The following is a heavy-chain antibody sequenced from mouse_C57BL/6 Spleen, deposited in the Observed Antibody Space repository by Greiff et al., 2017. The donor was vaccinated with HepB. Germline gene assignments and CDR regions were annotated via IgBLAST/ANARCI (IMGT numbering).Heavy chain of an antibody. CDR2: INYDGSST. CDR1: GFTFSDYY. Sequence: EVKLVESEGGLVQPGSSMKLSCTASGFTFSDYYMAWVRQVPEKGLEWVANINYDGSSTYYLDSLKSRFIISRDNAKNILYLQMSSLKSEDTATYYCARERQLRLGGYFDYWGQGTTLTVSS. CDR3: ARERQLRLGGYFDY. J-gene: IGHJ2*01. V-gene: IGHV5-16*01. D-gene: IGHD3-2*02.